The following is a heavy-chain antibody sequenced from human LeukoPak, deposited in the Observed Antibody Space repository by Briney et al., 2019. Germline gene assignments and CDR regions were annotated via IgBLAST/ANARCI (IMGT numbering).Heavy chain of an antibody. CDR3: AKVLGFGGDAYGMDV. D-gene: IGHD3-10*01. Sequence: PGGSLRLSCVASEFTFINYALSWVRQAPGKGLEWISYISSGSNTIYYADSVKGRFTISRDNAKNSLYLQMNSLRAEDTAVYYCAKVLGFGGDAYGMDVWGQGTTVTVSS. CDR2: ISSGSNTI. J-gene: IGHJ6*02. CDR1: EFTFINYA. V-gene: IGHV3-48*04.